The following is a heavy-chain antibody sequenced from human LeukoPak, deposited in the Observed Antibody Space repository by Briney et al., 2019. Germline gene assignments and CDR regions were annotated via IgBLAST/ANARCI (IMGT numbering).Heavy chain of an antibody. V-gene: IGHV4-61*02. CDR1: GGSICSGSYY. CDR2: IYTSGST. D-gene: IGHD3-10*01. Sequence: PSETLSLTCTVSGGSICSGSYYWRWIRQPAGKGLEWIGRIYTSGSTNYNPSLKSRVTISVDTSKNQFSLKLSSVTAADTAVYYCARTYGSGLHFDYWGQGTLVTVSS. CDR3: ARTYGSGLHFDY. J-gene: IGHJ4*02.